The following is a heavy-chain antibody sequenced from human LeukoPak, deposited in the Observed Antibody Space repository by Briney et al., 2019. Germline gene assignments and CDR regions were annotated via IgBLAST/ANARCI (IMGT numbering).Heavy chain of an antibody. CDR2: IYSSGNT. Sequence: PSETLSLTCAVSGASISSSNYYWGWVRQSPGKGLEWIGNIYSSGNTYYNASLKSRVTMYIDTSKNQFSLKLSSVTAADTAVYYCARRGSRWYWYFDYWGQGTLVTVSS. CDR1: GASISSSNYY. CDR3: ARRGSRWYWYFDY. J-gene: IGHJ4*02. D-gene: IGHD6-13*01. V-gene: IGHV4-39*01.